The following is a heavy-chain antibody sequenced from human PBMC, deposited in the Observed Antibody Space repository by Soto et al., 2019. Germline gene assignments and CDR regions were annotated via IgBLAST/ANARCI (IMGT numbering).Heavy chain of an antibody. J-gene: IGHJ2*01. D-gene: IGHD2-21*02. CDR2: IRSKANSYAT. V-gene: IGHV3-73*02. CDR3: ARLALQYCGGDCYLLPYFDL. Sequence: EVQLVESGGGLVQPGGSLKLSCAASGFTFSGSAMHWVRQASGKGLEWVGRIRSKANSYATAYAASVKGRFTISRDDSKNMPYLQMNSLKAEDTAVYYCARLALQYCGGDCYLLPYFDLWGRGTLVTVSS. CDR1: GFTFSGSA.